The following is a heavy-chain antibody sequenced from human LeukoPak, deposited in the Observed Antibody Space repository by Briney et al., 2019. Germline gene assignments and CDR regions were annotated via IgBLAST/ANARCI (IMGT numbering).Heavy chain of an antibody. D-gene: IGHD5-12*01. J-gene: IGHJ6*02. CDR2: IIPIFGTA. CDR1: GGTFSSYA. CDR3: ARDPQYSGYLYGPPSHRNYYYYYGMDV. Sequence: ASVKVPCKASGGTFSSYAISWVRQAPGQGLEWMGGIIPIFGTANYAQKFQGRVTITADESTSTAYMELSSLRSEDTAVYYCARDPQYSGYLYGPPSHRNYYYYYGMDVWGQGTTVTVSS. V-gene: IGHV1-69*13.